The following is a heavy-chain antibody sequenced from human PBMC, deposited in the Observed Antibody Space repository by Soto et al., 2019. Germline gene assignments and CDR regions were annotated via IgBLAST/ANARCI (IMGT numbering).Heavy chain of an antibody. CDR2: INPSGGRT. J-gene: IGHJ4*02. CDR3: AGLYHYDSSGYYDY. Sequence: ASVEVSCKXSGNSFTTYYMHWVRQAPGQGLEWMGIINPSGGRTTYAQKFQGRVTMTRDTSTSTFHMELSSLTSEDTAVYYCAGLYHYDSSGYYDYWGQGTLVTVSS. D-gene: IGHD3-22*01. CDR1: GNSFTTYY. V-gene: IGHV1-46*01.